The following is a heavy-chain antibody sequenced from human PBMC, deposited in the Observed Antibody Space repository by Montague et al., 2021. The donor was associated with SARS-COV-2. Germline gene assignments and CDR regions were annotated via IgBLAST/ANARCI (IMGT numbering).Heavy chain of an antibody. CDR2: TNYRSKWHY. Sequence: CAISGDSDASDDLTRRSERQTPASHLRRQGITNYRSKWHYDYAVSVKSRILIIPNTSENQFSLQLNSVTPEDTAVYYCARDAHIGSTWPFSGYGMDVWDQGTTVTVSS. CDR1: GDSDASDDLT. CDR3: ARDAHIGSTWPFSGYGMDV. D-gene: IGHD6-13*01. J-gene: IGHJ6*02. V-gene: IGHV6-1*01.